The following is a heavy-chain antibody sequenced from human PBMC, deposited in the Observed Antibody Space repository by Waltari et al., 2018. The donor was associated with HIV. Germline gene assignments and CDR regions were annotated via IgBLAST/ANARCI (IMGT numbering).Heavy chain of an antibody. D-gene: IGHD2-2*01. Sequence: SGGGLIEPGGSLRLSCVGSGFIFSSYAMSWVRQAPGKGLEWVSGISGSGNSTYYAGSVKGRFIISRDNSKNTVFLQMNSLRAEDTAVYYCAKGDCNSPSCPFDFWGQVTLVTVSS. V-gene: IGHV3-23*01. CDR2: ISGSGNST. J-gene: IGHJ4*02. CDR3: AKGDCNSPSCPFDF. CDR1: GFIFSSYA.